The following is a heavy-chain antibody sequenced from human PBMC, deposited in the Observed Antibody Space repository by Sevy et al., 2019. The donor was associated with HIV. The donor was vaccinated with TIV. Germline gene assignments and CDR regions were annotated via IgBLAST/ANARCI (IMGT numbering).Heavy chain of an antibody. CDR3: ARDMRDYVWGSYPIDY. V-gene: IGHV3-21*01. D-gene: IGHD3-16*01. CDR2: ISSSSSYI. J-gene: IGHJ4*02. CDR1: GFTFSSYS. Sequence: GSLRLSCAASGFTFSSYSMNWVHQAPGKGLEWVSSISSSSSYIYYADSVKGRFTISRDNAKNSLYLQMNSLRAEDTAVYYCARDMRDYVWGSYPIDYWGQGTLVTVSS.